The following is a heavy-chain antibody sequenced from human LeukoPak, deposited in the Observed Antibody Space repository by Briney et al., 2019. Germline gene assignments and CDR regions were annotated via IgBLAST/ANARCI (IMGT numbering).Heavy chain of an antibody. D-gene: IGHD3-22*01. V-gene: IGHV1-8*01. J-gene: IGHJ5*02. CDR1: GYTFTSYD. CDR2: MNPSSGNT. Sequence: ASVKVSCTASGYTFTSYDNNWVRQATGQGLEWMGWMNPSSGNTGYAQKFQGRVTMTRNTSISTAYMELSSLRSEDTAVYYCARGHDSSGYYYVGAFRSDPWGQGTLVTVSS. CDR3: ARGHDSSGYYYVGAFRSDP.